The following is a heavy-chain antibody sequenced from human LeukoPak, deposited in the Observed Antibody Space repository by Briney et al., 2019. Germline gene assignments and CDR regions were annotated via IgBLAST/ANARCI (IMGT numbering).Heavy chain of an antibody. D-gene: IGHD3-9*01. Sequence: GGSLRLSCAASGFTFNTFNMNWVRQAPGKGLEWVSSITSGGDYIYYADSVKGRFTTSRDNAKNSLSLQLNSPRVEDTAVYYCARGHYDVLAASYKWTPDYWGQGTLITVSS. J-gene: IGHJ4*02. V-gene: IGHV3-21*01. CDR3: ARGHYDVLAASYKWTPDY. CDR2: ITSGGDYI. CDR1: GFTFNTFN.